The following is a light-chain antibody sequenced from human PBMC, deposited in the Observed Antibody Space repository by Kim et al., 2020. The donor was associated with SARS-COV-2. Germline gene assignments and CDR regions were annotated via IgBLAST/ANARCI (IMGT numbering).Light chain of an antibody. J-gene: IGLJ1*01. CDR2: EVN. CDR3: SSYAGSDNYV. V-gene: IGLV2-8*01. CDR1: TSAVGFYRH. Sequence: GLSVTISCTGTTSAVGFYRHVSWYQQYPGKAPKRMIYEVNKRPSGVPDRFSGSKSGNTASLTVSGLQAEDEADYYCSSYAGSDNYVFGTGTKVTVL.